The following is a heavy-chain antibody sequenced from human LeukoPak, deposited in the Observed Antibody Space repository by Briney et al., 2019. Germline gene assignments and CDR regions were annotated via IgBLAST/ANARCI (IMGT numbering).Heavy chain of an antibody. D-gene: IGHD2-8*01. Sequence: GGSLRLSCAASGFSFSNYVMNWVRQAPGKGLEWVSTITGSGGSTHYADSVKGRFTISRDNSKNTLYLQMNSLRADDTAVYYCAKGLKPAMASRSNYFDYWGQGALVTVSS. V-gene: IGHV3-23*01. CDR3: AKGLKPAMASRSNYFDY. CDR1: GFSFSNYV. J-gene: IGHJ4*02. CDR2: ITGSGGST.